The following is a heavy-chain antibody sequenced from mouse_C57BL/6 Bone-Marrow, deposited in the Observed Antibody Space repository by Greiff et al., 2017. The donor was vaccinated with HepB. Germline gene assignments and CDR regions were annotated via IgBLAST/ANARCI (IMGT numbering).Heavy chain of an antibody. CDR3: ARLRAAQASNAMDY. J-gene: IGHJ4*01. CDR2: IYPGSGST. D-gene: IGHD3-2*02. Sequence: QVHVKQPGAELVKPGASVKMSCKASGYTFTSYWITWVKQRPGQGLEWIGDIYPGSGSTNYNEKFKSKATLTVDTSSSTAYMQLSSLTSEDSAVYYCARLRAAQASNAMDYWGQGTSVTVSS. V-gene: IGHV1-55*01. CDR1: GYTFTSYW.